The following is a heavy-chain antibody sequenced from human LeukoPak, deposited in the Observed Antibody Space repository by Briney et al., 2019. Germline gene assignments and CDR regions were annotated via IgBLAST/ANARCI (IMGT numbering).Heavy chain of an antibody. CDR2: FYDSGDF. CDR3: ARLLRPGGRKGDAFDI. CDR1: GGSISGHH. Sequence: PSQTLSLTCTVFGGSISGHHWTWIRQPPGTGLEWIGYFYDSGDFNYNPSLKSRVTIWMDMSNNQFSLTMSSVTAADTAMYYCARLLRPGGRKGDAFDIWGQGTLVTVSS. V-gene: IGHV4-59*08. D-gene: IGHD1-26*01. J-gene: IGHJ3*02.